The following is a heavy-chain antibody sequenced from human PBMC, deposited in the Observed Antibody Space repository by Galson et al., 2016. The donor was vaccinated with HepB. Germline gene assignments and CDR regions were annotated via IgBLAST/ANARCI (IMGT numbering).Heavy chain of an antibody. D-gene: IGHD6-6*01. CDR3: TSRSVAARRGDY. CDR2: VHHSGTT. V-gene: IGHV4-34*01. J-gene: IGHJ4*02. CDR1: GGSFTGLY. Sequence: SETLSLTCAVNGGSFTGLYWSWIRQSPRKGLEWIGEVHHSGTTYYNPSLKSRLIISIDTSKRQFSLKLTSINVADAGVYYCTSRSVAARRGDYWGQGTLVTVSP.